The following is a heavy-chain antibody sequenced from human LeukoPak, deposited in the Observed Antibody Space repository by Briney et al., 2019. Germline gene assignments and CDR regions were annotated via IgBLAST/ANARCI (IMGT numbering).Heavy chain of an antibody. J-gene: IGHJ6*03. D-gene: IGHD2-15*01. Sequence: SETLSLTCTVSGGSISSYYWSWIRQPPGKGLEWIGYIYYSGSTNYNPSLKSRVTISVDTSKNQFSLKLSSVTAADTAVYYCARSSWEDTFYYYYMDVWGKGTTVTVSS. CDR3: ARSSWEDTFYYYYMDV. CDR2: IYYSGST. V-gene: IGHV4-59*01. CDR1: GGSISSYY.